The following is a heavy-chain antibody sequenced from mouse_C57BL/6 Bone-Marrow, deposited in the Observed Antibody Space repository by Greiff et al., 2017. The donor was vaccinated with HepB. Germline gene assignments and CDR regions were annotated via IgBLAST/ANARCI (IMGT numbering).Heavy chain of an antibody. V-gene: IGHV5-4*01. CDR3: ARDWPFITTVVVDWYFDV. D-gene: IGHD1-1*01. J-gene: IGHJ1*03. CDR2: ISDGGSYT. CDR1: GFTFSSYA. Sequence: EVKLVESGGGLVKPGGSLKLSCAASGFTFSSYAMSWVRQTPEKRLEWVATISDGGSYTYYPDNVKGRFTISRDNAKNNLYLQMSHLKSEDTAMYYCARDWPFITTVVVDWYFDVWGTGTTVTVSS.